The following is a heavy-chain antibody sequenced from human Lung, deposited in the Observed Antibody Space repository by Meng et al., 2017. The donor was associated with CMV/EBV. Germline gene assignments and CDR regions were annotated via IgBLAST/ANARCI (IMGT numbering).Heavy chain of an antibody. Sequence: QVQWVKSGSELKKPGSSVKFSCKASGYTFTSYAMNWVRQAPGQGLEWMGWINTNTGNPTYAQGFTGRFVFSLDTSVSTAYLQISSLKAADTAVYYCARLYCSGGSCYTIDYWGQGTLVTVSS. D-gene: IGHD2-15*01. V-gene: IGHV7-4-1*02. CDR1: GYTFTSYA. J-gene: IGHJ4*02. CDR2: INTNTGNP. CDR3: ARLYCSGGSCYTIDY.